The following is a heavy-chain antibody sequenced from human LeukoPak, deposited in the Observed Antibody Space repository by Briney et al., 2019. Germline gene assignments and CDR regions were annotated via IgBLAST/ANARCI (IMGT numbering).Heavy chain of an antibody. Sequence: ASVKVSCTASGYTFSSYEINWVRQTTGQGLEWMGWMNPNSGQTGYAQKFQGRVTMTRNSSISTAYMELTSLRSEDTAVYYCARAVGSGSFQTYYYYMDVWGKGTTVTISS. CDR2: MNPNSGQT. CDR1: GYTFSSYE. CDR3: ARAVGSGSFQTYYYYMDV. J-gene: IGHJ6*03. V-gene: IGHV1-8*01. D-gene: IGHD3-10*01.